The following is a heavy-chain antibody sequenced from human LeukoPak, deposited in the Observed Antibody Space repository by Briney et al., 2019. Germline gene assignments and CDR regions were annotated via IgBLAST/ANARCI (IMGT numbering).Heavy chain of an antibody. CDR1: GFTFSSYA. Sequence: GGSLRLSCAASGFTFSSYAMSWVRQAPGKGLEWVSVISGSGGSTYYADSVKGRFTISRDNSKNTLYLQMNSLRAEDTAVYYCAKDRRKAMPSYLDYWGQGTLVTVSS. CDR2: ISGSGGST. V-gene: IGHV3-23*01. CDR3: AKDRRKAMPSYLDY. D-gene: IGHD2-2*01. J-gene: IGHJ4*02.